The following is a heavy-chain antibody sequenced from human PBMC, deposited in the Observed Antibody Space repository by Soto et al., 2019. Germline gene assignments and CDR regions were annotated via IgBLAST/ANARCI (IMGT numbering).Heavy chain of an antibody. Sequence: QVQLVQSGAEVKKPGASVKVSCKASGYTFTSYGISWVRQAPGQGLEWMGWISAYNGNTNYAQKLQGRVTMTTDTSTSTAYMELRSLRSDDTAAYYCARDTYSSSSSDYYGMDVWGQGTTVTFSS. J-gene: IGHJ6*02. D-gene: IGHD6-6*01. V-gene: IGHV1-18*04. CDR3: ARDTYSSSSSDYYGMDV. CDR2: ISAYNGNT. CDR1: GYTFTSYG.